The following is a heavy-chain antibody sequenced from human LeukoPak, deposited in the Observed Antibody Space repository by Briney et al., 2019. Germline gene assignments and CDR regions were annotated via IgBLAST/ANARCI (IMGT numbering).Heavy chain of an antibody. CDR3: ARQGTYSSAIGMGY. D-gene: IGHD6-19*01. V-gene: IGHV1-46*02. J-gene: IGHJ4*02. Sequence: GASVKVSCKASGYTFNNHYMYWVRQATGQGLEWMGVINPSGGSTSYAQKFQGRVTMTRDTSTRTVYMEVNSLRSEDTAVYYCARQGTYSSAIGMGYWGQGTLVTVPS. CDR1: GYTFNNHY. CDR2: INPSGGST.